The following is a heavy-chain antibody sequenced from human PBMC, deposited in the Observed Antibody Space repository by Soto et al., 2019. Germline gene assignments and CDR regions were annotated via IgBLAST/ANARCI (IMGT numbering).Heavy chain of an antibody. CDR2: IYPGDSDT. D-gene: IGHD1-7*01. Sequence: GESLKISCKGSGYSFTSYWIGWVRQMPGKGLEWMGIIYPGDSDTRYSPSFQGQVTISADKSISTAYLQWSSLKASDTAMYYCARQGSDWNYRLYYYYGMDVWGQGTTVTVSS. CDR3: ARQGSDWNYRLYYYYGMDV. J-gene: IGHJ6*02. V-gene: IGHV5-51*01. CDR1: GYSFTSYW.